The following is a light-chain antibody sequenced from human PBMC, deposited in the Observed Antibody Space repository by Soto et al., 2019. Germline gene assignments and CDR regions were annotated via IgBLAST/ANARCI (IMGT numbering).Light chain of an antibody. V-gene: IGLV2-14*01. CDR1: DNDVGGYDF. J-gene: IGLJ3*02. Sequence: QSVLTQSASVSGSPGQSITISCTGTDNDVGGYDFVSWYQQHPGRAPKLLIHQVTIRLSGISSRFSGSKSGNTASRTITGFQPEDEAMYFCCSRSTSNAWVFGGGTKLTVL. CDR3: CSRSTSNAWV. CDR2: QVT.